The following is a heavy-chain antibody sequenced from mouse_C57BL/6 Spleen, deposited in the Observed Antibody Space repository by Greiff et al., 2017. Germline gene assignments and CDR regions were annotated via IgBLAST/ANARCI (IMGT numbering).Heavy chain of an antibody. Sequence: EVKLVESEGGLVQPGSSMKLSCTASGFTFSDYYMAWVRQVPEKGLEWVANFNYDGSSTYYLDSLKSRFIISRDNAKNILYLQMSSLKSEDTATYYCARGGLQGFAYWGQGTLVTVSA. CDR1: GFTFSDYY. V-gene: IGHV5-16*01. D-gene: IGHD2-4*01. CDR2: FNYDGSST. J-gene: IGHJ3*01. CDR3: ARGGLQGFAY.